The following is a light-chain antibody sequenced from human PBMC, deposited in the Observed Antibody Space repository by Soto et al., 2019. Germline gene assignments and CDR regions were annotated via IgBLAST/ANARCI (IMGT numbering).Light chain of an antibody. CDR1: TGTVTSGHY. J-gene: IGLJ3*02. Sequence: QTVVTQEPSMTVSPGGTVTLTCGSSTGTVTSGHYPYWFQQKPGQAPRTLIYDTNNRHSLTPARFSGFLVGAKAALTLSGAQPEDEAEYCCLLSDGDSRVFGGGTQLTVL. CDR3: LLSDGDSRV. CDR2: DTN. V-gene: IGLV7-46*01.